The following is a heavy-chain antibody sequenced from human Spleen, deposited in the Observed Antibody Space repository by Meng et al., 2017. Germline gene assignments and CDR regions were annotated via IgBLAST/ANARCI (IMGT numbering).Heavy chain of an antibody. CDR2: MNLNSGGT. J-gene: IGHJ6*02. CDR1: GGTFSSYA. D-gene: IGHD3-10*01. Sequence: ASVKVSCKASGGTFSSYAIHWVRQAPGQGLEWMGWMNLNSGGTKNAQNFQGRVTMTRDTSLSTAYMELSRLRSDDTAVFYCARRKISMSRGVIIPSDYGLDVWGQGTTVTVSS. V-gene: IGHV1-2*02. CDR3: ARRKISMSRGVIIPSDYGLDV.